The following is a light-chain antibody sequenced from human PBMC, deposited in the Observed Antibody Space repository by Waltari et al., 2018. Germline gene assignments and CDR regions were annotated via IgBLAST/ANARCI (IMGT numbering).Light chain of an antibody. CDR1: QDISNY. CDR2: DAS. J-gene: IGKJ4*01. V-gene: IGKV1-33*01. CDR3: QQYDNLPLT. Sequence: DIQMTQSPSSLSASVGARVTITCQASQDISNYLNWYQQKPGKAPKLLIYDASNLETGVPSRFSGSGSGTDFTCTISSLQPEDIATYYCQQYDNLPLTFGGGTKVEIK.